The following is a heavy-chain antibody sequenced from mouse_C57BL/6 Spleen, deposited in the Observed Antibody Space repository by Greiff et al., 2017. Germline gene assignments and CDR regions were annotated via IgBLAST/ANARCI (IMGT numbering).Heavy chain of an antibody. CDR3: ARGYYGSRTDWYFDV. CDR1: GYTFTDYY. D-gene: IGHD1-1*01. V-gene: IGHV1-76*01. CDR2: IYPGSGNT. Sequence: VQLVESGAELVRPGASVKLSCKASGYTFTDYYINWVKQRPGQGLEWIARIYPGSGNTYYNEKFKGKATLTAEKSSSTAYMQLSSLTSEDSAVYFCARGYYGSRTDWYFDVWGTGTTVTVSS. J-gene: IGHJ1*03.